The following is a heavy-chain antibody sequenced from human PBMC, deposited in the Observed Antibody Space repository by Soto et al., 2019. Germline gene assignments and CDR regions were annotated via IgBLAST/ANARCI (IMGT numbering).Heavy chain of an antibody. CDR3: ARHRYDSGPTDNDMDV. J-gene: IGHJ6*02. CDR2: IYPGDSYT. CDR1: GDDFATYW. D-gene: IGHD6-19*01. Sequence: GESLKISCKGSGDDFATYWIGWVRQMPGKGLEWMGIIYPGDSYTKYSPSFQGQVTISVDKSISTAYLQWSSLKASDTAMSYCARHRYDSGPTDNDMDVWSQGTTVTVSS. V-gene: IGHV5-51*01.